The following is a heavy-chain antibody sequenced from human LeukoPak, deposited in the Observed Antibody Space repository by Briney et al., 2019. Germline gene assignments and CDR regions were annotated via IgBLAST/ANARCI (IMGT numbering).Heavy chain of an antibody. D-gene: IGHD3-3*01. J-gene: IGHJ4*02. CDR3: ARALGIFSFDS. V-gene: IGHV4-39*07. CDR1: GGSISSSSYY. Sequence: PSETLSLTCTVSGGSISSSSYYWGWIRQPPGKGLEWIGSMYHSGSTYYNPSLKSRVTISVDTSKNQLSLKLRSVTAADTAVYYCARALGIFSFDSWGQGTLVTVSS. CDR2: MYHSGST.